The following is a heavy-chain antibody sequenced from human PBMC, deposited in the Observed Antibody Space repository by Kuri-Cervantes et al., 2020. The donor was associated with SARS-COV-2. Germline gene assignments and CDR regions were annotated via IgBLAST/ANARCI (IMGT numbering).Heavy chain of an antibody. CDR2: ISGSGGST. CDR3: AKPTVRGELAFDY. V-gene: IGHV3-23*01. CDR1: GFTFSSYA. Sequence: GGSLRLSCAASGFTFSSYAMSWVRQAPGKGLECVSAISGSGGSTYYADSVKGRFTISRDNSKDTLYLQMNSLRAEDTAVYYCAKPTVRGELAFDYWGQGTLVTVSS. D-gene: IGHD3-10*01. J-gene: IGHJ4*02.